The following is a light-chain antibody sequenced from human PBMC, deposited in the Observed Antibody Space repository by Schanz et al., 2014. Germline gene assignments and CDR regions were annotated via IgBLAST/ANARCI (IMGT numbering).Light chain of an antibody. Sequence: QSALTQHPSASGSPGQSVTISCTGTSSDIGAYSHVSWYQQHPGKAPKLIIYEVTERPSGVPYRFSGSKSGNTASLTVSGLQADDEADYYCSSYTTSSTLVFGGGTKLTVL. CDR3: SSYTTSSTLV. V-gene: IGLV2-8*01. CDR1: SSDIGAYSH. J-gene: IGLJ3*02. CDR2: EVT.